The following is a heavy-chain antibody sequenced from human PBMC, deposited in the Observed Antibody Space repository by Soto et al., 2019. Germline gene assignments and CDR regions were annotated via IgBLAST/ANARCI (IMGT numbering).Heavy chain of an antibody. V-gene: IGHV3-15*07. CDR2: IKSKTVGGTT. D-gene: IGHD2-15*01. J-gene: IGHJ4*02. CDR1: GFTFSNAW. Sequence: EVQLVESGGGLVKPGGSVRLSCADSGFTFSNAWMNWVRQAPGKGLEWVGRIKSKTVGGTTDYAAPVKGRFTISRDDSKNTLYLLMDSLKTEDAAVYYCTTGGSSGWVSYYFDYWGQGTLVTVSS. CDR3: TTGGSSGWVSYYFDY.